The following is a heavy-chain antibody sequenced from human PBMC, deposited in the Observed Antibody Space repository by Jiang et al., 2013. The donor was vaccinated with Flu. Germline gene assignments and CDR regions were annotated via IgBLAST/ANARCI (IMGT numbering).Heavy chain of an antibody. J-gene: IGHJ4*02. Sequence: QLVESGGGVVQPGRSLRLSCAASGFTFSSYAMHWVRQAPGKGLEWVAVISYDGSNKYYADSVKGRFTISRDNSKNTLYLQMNSLRAEDTAVYYCARDRGRYWGQGTLVTVSS. CDR1: GFTFSSYA. V-gene: IGHV3-30-3*01. CDR3: ARDRGRY. D-gene: IGHD3-10*01. CDR2: ISYDGSNK.